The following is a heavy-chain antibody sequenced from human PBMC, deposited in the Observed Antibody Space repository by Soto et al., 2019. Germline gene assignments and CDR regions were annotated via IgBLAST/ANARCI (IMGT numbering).Heavy chain of an antibody. V-gene: IGHV2-5*02. CDR1: GFSLTTSGVG. CDR3: AHRVLRTVFGLVTTTAIYFDF. J-gene: IGHJ4*02. CDR2: IYWDDDK. D-gene: IGHD3-3*01. Sequence: QITLNESGPTQVKPRQTLTLTCTFSGFSLTTSGVGVGWIRQSPGKAPEWLALIYWDDDKRYSPSLKSRLTIPKDTAKNPVVLTMADLAPADTATYYCAHRVLRTVFGLVTTTAIYFDFWGQGTPVAVSS.